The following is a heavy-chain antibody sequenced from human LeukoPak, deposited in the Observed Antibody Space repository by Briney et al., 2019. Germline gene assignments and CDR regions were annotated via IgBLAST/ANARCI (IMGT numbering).Heavy chain of an antibody. J-gene: IGHJ3*02. CDR3: ARLRAFDI. CDR2: ISSSSSAI. V-gene: IGHV3-48*02. CDR1: GFTFRSYS. D-gene: IGHD3-10*01. Sequence: GGSLRLSCAASGFTFRSYSMNWVRQAPGKGLEWVSYISSSSSAICYADSVKGRFTISRDNAKNSLYLHMNSLRDEDTAVYYCARLRAFDIWGQGTMVTVSS.